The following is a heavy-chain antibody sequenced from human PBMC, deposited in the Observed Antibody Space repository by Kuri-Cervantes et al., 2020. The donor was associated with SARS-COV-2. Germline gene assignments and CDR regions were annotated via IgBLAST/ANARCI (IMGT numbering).Heavy chain of an antibody. CDR3: ASEDSGSYFRGRGMFDP. CDR1: GFTFSSYS. Sequence: GGSLRLSCAASGFTFSSYSMNWVRQALGKGLEWVSSISSSSSYIYYADSVKGRFTISRDNAKNSLYLQMNSLRAEDTAVYYCASEDSGSYFRGRGMFDPWGQGTLVTVSS. J-gene: IGHJ5*02. CDR2: ISSSSSYI. D-gene: IGHD1-26*01. V-gene: IGHV3-21*01.